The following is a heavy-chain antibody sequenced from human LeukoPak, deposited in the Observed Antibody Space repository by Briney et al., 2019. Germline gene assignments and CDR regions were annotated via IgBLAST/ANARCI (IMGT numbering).Heavy chain of an antibody. Sequence: GASVKVSCKASGYTFTDYYMHWVRQAPGQGLEWMGWINPNSHATSYAQTFRGRVTITRDTSISTAYMELSRLRSDDTAVYYCARAGIWDYSDSSGYHNAAFDIWGQGTMVTVSS. CDR1: GYTFTDYY. J-gene: IGHJ3*02. V-gene: IGHV1-2*02. CDR2: INPNSHAT. D-gene: IGHD3-22*01. CDR3: ARAGIWDYSDSSGYHNAAFDI.